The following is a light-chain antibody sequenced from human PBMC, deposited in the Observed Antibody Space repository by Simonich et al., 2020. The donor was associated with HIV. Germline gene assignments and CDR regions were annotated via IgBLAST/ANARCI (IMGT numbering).Light chain of an antibody. CDR2: DAS. Sequence: EIVLTQSPATLSLSPGERAPLSCRASQRVSTYLAGYQQKPSQAPRLLIYDASNRATSIPARFGGSGSGTDFTLTISSLEPEDFAVYYCQQRSNWPPIFTFGPGTKVDI. CDR3: QQRSNWPPIFT. CDR1: QRVSTY. J-gene: IGKJ3*01. V-gene: IGKV3-11*01.